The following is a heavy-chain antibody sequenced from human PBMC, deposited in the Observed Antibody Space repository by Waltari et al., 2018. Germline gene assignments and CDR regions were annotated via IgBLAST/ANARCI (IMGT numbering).Heavy chain of an antibody. D-gene: IGHD3-3*01. Sequence: QVQLQQWGAGLLKPSETLSLTCAVYGGSFSGYYWSWIRQPPGKGLEWIGEINHSGSTNYNPFLKSRVTISVDTSKNQFSLKLSSVTAADTAVYYCARTILEWLLPDYWGQGTLVTVSS. J-gene: IGHJ4*02. V-gene: IGHV4-34*01. CDR3: ARTILEWLLPDY. CDR1: GGSFSGYY. CDR2: INHSGST.